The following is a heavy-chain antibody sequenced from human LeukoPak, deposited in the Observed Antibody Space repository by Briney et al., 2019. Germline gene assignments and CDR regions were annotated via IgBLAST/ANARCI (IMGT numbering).Heavy chain of an antibody. D-gene: IGHD2-2*01. CDR2: ISAYNGNT. CDR1: GYTFTSYG. Sequence: ASVKVSCKASGYTFTSYGISWVRQAPGQGLEWMGWISAYNGNTNYAQKLQGRVTMTTDTSTGTAYMELRSLRSDDTAVYYCAREVLGYCSSTSCYPRFDPWGQGTLVTVSS. CDR3: AREVLGYCSSTSCYPRFDP. J-gene: IGHJ5*02. V-gene: IGHV1-18*01.